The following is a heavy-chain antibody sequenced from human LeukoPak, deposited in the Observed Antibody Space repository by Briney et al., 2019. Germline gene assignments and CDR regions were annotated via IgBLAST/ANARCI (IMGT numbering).Heavy chain of an antibody. Sequence: GGSLRLSCAASGFTVSSNYMSWVRQAPGKGLEWVSVIYSGGSTYYADSVKGRFTISRDNSKNTLYLQMNSLRAEDTAVYYCARSGSDSSSLTFDYWGQGTLVTISS. D-gene: IGHD6-13*01. CDR3: ARSGSDSSSLTFDY. CDR1: GFTVSSNY. CDR2: IYSGGST. V-gene: IGHV3-53*01. J-gene: IGHJ4*02.